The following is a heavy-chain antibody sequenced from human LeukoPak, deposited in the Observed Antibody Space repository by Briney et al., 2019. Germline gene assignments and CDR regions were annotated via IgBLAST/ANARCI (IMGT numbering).Heavy chain of an antibody. CDR2: IYYSGST. CDR3: ARVLGCSSTSCYRSGFDP. V-gene: IGHV4-59*01. J-gene: IGHJ5*02. D-gene: IGHD2-2*01. CDR1: GGSISSYY. Sequence: PSETLSLTCTVSGGSISSYYLSWIRQPPGKGLEWIGYIYYSGSTNYNPSLKSRVTISVDTSKNQFSLKLSSVTAADTAAYYCARVLGCSSTSCYRSGFDPWGQGTLVTVSS.